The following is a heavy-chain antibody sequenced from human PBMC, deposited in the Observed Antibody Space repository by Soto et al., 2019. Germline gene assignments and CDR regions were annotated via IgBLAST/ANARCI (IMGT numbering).Heavy chain of an antibody. Sequence: QVQLVESGGGVVQPGRSLRLSCAASGFTFSSYGMHWVRQAPGKGLEWVAVISYDGSNKYYADSVKGRFTISRDNSKNTLYLQMNSLRAEDTAVYYCANEARVDCSGGSCYSGGEGAFDIWGQGTMVTVSS. CDR3: ANEARVDCSGGSCYSGGEGAFDI. J-gene: IGHJ3*02. CDR1: GFTFSSYG. CDR2: ISYDGSNK. V-gene: IGHV3-30*18. D-gene: IGHD2-15*01.